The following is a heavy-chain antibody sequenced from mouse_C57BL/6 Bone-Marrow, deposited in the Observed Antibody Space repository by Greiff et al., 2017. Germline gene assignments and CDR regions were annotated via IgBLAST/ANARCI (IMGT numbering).Heavy chain of an antibody. V-gene: IGHV1-5*01. CDR3: TGYDYDVGAWFAY. J-gene: IGHJ3*01. CDR1: GYTFTSYW. Sequence: DVQLQESGTVLARPGASVKMSCKTSGYTFTSYWMHWVKQRPGQGLEWIGAIYPGNSDTSYNQKFKGKAKLTAVTSASTAYMELSSLTNEDSAVYDCTGYDYDVGAWFAYWGQGTLVTVSA. CDR2: IYPGNSDT. D-gene: IGHD2-4*01.